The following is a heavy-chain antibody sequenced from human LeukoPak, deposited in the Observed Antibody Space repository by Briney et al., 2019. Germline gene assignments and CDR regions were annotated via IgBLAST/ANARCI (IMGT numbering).Heavy chain of an antibody. Sequence: PGGSLRLSCAASGLTFSSYWMSWVRQAPGKGLEWVANIKQDGSEKYYVDSVKGRFTISRDNAKNSLYLQMNSLRAEDTAVYYCARDGYCSSTSCYKDLGYYYYYMDVWGKGTTVTVSS. J-gene: IGHJ6*03. CDR2: IKQDGSEK. CDR1: GLTFSSYW. CDR3: ARDGYCSSTSCYKDLGYYYYYMDV. D-gene: IGHD2-2*03. V-gene: IGHV3-7*01.